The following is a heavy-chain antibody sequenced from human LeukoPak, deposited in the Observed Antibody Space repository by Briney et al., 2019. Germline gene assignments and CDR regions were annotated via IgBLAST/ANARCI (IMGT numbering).Heavy chain of an antibody. CDR1: GASISSYY. CDR2: IYNSVTT. J-gene: IGHJ5*02. D-gene: IGHD3-10*01. V-gene: IGHV4-59*01. CDR3: ARGFPLDH. Sequence: PSETLSLTCTVSGASISSYYWSWIRQPPGKELEWIGYIYNSVTTNYNPSLKSRVTISVDTSKNQFSLKLSSMTAADTAVYYCARGFPLDHWGQGTLVTVSS.